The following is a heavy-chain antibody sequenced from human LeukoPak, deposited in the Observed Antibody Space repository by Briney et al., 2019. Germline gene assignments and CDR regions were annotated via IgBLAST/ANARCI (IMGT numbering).Heavy chain of an antibody. V-gene: IGHV5-51*01. J-gene: IGHJ4*02. CDR2: IYPGDSDT. CDR1: GYSFTSYW. CDR3: ARRNFDWQFFDY. D-gene: IGHD3-9*01. Sequence: GESLKISCKGSGYSFTSYWIGWVRQLPGKGLEWMGIIYPGDSDTRYSPSFQGQVTISADKSVNTAYLQWNTLKASDTAIYYCARRNFDWQFFDYWGQGTLVTVSS.